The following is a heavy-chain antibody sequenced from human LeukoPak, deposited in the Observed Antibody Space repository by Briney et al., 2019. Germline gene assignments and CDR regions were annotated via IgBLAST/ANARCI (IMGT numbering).Heavy chain of an antibody. D-gene: IGHD6-13*01. J-gene: IGHJ4*02. CDR2: IYYSGST. CDR1: GGSISSSNYY. Sequence: SETLSLTCTVSGGSISSSNYYWGWIRQPPGKGLEWIGYIYYSGSTNYNPSLKSRVTISVDTSKNQFSLKLSSVTAADTAVYYCARDWRIGSSWWIDYWGQGTLVTVSS. CDR3: ARDWRIGSSWWIDY. V-gene: IGHV4-61*01.